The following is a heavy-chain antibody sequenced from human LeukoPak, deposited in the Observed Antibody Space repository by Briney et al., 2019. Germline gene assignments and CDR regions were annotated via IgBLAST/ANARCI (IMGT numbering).Heavy chain of an antibody. CDR2: ISVNGNTR. J-gene: IGHJ4*02. V-gene: IGHV3-64*01. Sequence: PGGSLRLSCTASGFAPGSFAVHWVGRGAGKRLEYISAISVNGNTRYYDTSVTGRFVIPRDYSRHKLNLHRGRLRLADTTMQFCVRGGASGIDYWGRRALVSVS. CDR3: VRGGASGIDY. D-gene: IGHD1-26*01. CDR1: GFAPGSFA.